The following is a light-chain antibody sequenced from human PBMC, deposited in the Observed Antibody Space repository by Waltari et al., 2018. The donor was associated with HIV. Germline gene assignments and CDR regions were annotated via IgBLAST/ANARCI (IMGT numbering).Light chain of an antibody. CDR3: AAWDDSVNGWV. V-gene: IGLV1-44*01. CDR2: TNN. J-gene: IGLJ3*02. CDR1: TSNIGSND. Sequence: QSVLTQPPSASETPGQRVTISCSGSTSNIGSNDLNWYQQLPGTAPKLLIYTNNQRPSGVPDRFSGSKYGTSASLAISGLQSEDEAHYYCAAWDDSVNGWVFGGGTKLTVL.